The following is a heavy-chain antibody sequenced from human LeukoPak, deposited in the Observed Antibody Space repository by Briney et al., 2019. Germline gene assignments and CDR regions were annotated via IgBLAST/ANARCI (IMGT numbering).Heavy chain of an antibody. D-gene: IGHD3-22*01. CDR3: ARELFRYDSSGYYSNNWFDP. J-gene: IGHJ5*02. Sequence: ASVKVSCKASGYTFTGYHMHWVRQAPGQGLEWMGQINPNSGDTNYAQKLQGRVTMTRDTSISTAYMELNRLKSDDTAVYYCARELFRYDSSGYYSNNWFDPWGQGTLVIVSS. V-gene: IGHV1-2*06. CDR1: GYTFTGYH. CDR2: INPNSGDT.